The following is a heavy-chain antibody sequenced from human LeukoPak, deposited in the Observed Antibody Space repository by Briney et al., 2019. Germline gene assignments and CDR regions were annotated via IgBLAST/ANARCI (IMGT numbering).Heavy chain of an antibody. CDR3: ARDRSMVRGPITNWFDP. CDR2: INAGNGNT. J-gene: IGHJ5*02. Sequence: WASVKVSCKASGYTFTSYAMHWVRQAPGQRLEWMGWINAGNGNTKYSQKFQGRVTITRDTSASTAYMELSSLRSEDTAVYYCARDRSMVRGPITNWFDPWGQGTLVTASS. D-gene: IGHD3-10*01. V-gene: IGHV1-3*01. CDR1: GYTFTSYA.